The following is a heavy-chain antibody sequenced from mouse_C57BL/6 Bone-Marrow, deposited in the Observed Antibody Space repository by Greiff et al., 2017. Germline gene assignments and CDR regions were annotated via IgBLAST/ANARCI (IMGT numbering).Heavy chain of an antibody. CDR3: ARFGYYGSSYVFDY. D-gene: IGHD1-1*01. J-gene: IGHJ2*01. CDR1: GYTFTDYY. V-gene: IGHV1-76*01. CDR2: IYPGSGNT. Sequence: QVQLQQSGAELVRPGASVKLSCKASGYTFTDYYINWVKQRPGQGLEWIARIYPGSGNTYYNEKFKGKATLTAAKSSSTAYMLLSSLTSEDSAVYFCARFGYYGSSYVFDYWGQGTTLTVSS.